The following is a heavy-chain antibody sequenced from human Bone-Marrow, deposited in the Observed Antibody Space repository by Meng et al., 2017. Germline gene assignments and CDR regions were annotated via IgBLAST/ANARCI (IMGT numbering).Heavy chain of an antibody. CDR1: GGSFSGNS. V-gene: IGHV4-34*01. CDR3: ARRGGSGHYSP. J-gene: IGHJ5*02. D-gene: IGHD3-10*01. CDR2: INQSGSA. Sequence: QVQRQQWGEGLLKPSETLSLTCAVYGGSFSGNSWSWIRQPPGKGLEWIGEINQSGSAKYNPSLKSRVTMSADSSKKQFSLKMSSMTAADTAVYYCARRGGSGHYSPWGQGTLVTVSS.